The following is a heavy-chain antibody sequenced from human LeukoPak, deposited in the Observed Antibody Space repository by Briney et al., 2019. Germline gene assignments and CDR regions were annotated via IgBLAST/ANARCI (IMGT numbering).Heavy chain of an antibody. CDR3: AELGITMIGGV. CDR2: ISSTSRYI. J-gene: IGHJ6*04. Sequence: GGSLRLSCAASGFTFSTYSMNWVRQAPGKGLEWVSSISSTSRYIYQADSVEGRFTISRDNAKNSLYLQMNSLRAEDTAVYYCAELGITMIGGVWGKGTTVTISS. D-gene: IGHD3-10*02. V-gene: IGHV3-21*01. CDR1: GFTFSTYS.